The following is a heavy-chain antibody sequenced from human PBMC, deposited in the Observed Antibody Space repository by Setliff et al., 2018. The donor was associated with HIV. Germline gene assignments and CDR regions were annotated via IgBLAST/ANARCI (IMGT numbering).Heavy chain of an antibody. D-gene: IGHD3-22*01. J-gene: IGHJ4*02. CDR2: ISSSSSYI. Sequence: GGSLRLSCAASGFTFSSYNMNWVRQAPGKGLEWVSSISSSSSYIYYADSVKGRFTISRDNAKNSLYLQMDSLRAEDTAVYYCARGAPTMLIVVVNLDYWGQGTLVTVSS. V-gene: IGHV3-21*01. CDR1: GFTFSSYN. CDR3: ARGAPTMLIVVVNLDY.